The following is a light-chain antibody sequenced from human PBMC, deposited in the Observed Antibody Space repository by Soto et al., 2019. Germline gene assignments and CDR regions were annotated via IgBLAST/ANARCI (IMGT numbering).Light chain of an antibody. CDR2: DAS. J-gene: IGKJ4*01. CDR3: PQRTNWPPLT. Sequence: EIVLTQSPATLSLSPGERATLSCRASQSVGSYLAWYQQKPGQAPRLLIYDASTRATGIPARFSGSGSGTDFTLTISSLEPEDFAVYYCPQRTNWPPLTFGGGTKVEVK. CDR1: QSVGSY. V-gene: IGKV3-11*01.